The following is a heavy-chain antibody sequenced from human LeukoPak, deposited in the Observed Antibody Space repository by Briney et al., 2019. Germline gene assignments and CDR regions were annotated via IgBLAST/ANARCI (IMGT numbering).Heavy chain of an antibody. V-gene: IGHV3-13*01. CDR1: GFTFNTYD. J-gene: IGHJ4*02. Sequence: GGSLRLSCAASGFTFNTYDMHWVRQATGKGLEWVSGIGTAGDTYYPGSVKGRFTISRENAKNSLYLQMNSLRAGDTAVYYCARSLGVGYDYWGQGTLVTGSS. CDR3: ARSLGVGYDY. D-gene: IGHD3-16*01. CDR2: IGTAGDT.